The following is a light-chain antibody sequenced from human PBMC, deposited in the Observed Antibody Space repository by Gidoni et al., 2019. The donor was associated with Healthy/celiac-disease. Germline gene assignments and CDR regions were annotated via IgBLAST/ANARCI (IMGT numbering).Light chain of an antibody. J-gene: IGKJ2*01. CDR1: QRVSSSY. CDR2: GAS. V-gene: IGKV3-20*01. Sequence: EIVLTQSPGTLSLSPGERATLSCRASQRVSSSYLAWYQQKPGQAPRLLIYGASSSATGIPDRFSGSGSVTDFTLTISRLEPEDFAVYYCQQYGSSPYTFGQGTKLEIK. CDR3: QQYGSSPYT.